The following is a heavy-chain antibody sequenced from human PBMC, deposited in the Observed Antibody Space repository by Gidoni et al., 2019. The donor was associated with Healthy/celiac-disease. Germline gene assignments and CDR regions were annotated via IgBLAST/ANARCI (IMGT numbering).Heavy chain of an antibody. D-gene: IGHD3-9*01. CDR1: GFTFSSYG. V-gene: IGHV3-33*01. CDR2: IWYDGSNK. CDR3: ARDSSTRFSSMDV. J-gene: IGHJ6*02. Sequence: QVQLVESGGGVVQPVRSLRLSCAASGFTFSSYGMHWVRQAPVKGLEWVAVIWYDGSNKYYADSVKGRFTISRDNSKNTLYLQMNSLRAEDTAVYYCARDSSTRFSSMDVWGQGTTVTVSS.